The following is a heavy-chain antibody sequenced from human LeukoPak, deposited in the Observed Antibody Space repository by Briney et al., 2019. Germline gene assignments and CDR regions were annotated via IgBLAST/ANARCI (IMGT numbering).Heavy chain of an antibody. CDR2: ISSSRSYI. Sequence: GGSLRLSCAASGFTFSSYSMNWVRQAPGKGLEWVSSISSSRSYIYYADSVKGRFTISRDNAKNSLYLQMNSLRAEDTAVYYCAIFSLGRGFDYWGQGALLTVSS. D-gene: IGHD1-26*01. CDR3: AIFSLGRGFDY. V-gene: IGHV3-21*04. CDR1: GFTFSSYS. J-gene: IGHJ4*02.